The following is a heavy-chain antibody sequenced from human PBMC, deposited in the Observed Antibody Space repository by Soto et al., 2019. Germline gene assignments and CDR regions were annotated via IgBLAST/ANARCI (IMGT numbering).Heavy chain of an antibody. Sequence: EVQLLESGGGLVRPGGSLRLSCAASGFGVSSYAMSWVRQAPGKGLEWVSVISGSGNSTNYADFVTGRFTISRDKSKNMLYLQMNSLRAEDTAVYYCAKGMGSESSGWFDYWGQGTLVTVSS. J-gene: IGHJ4*02. CDR3: AKGMGSESSGWFDY. D-gene: IGHD6-19*01. V-gene: IGHV3-23*01. CDR1: GFGVSSYA. CDR2: ISGSGNST.